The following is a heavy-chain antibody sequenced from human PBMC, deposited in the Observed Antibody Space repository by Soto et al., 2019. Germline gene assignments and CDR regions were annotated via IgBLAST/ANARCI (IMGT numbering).Heavy chain of an antibody. CDR2: IYPSGST. CDR1: GGSISSGGYS. J-gene: IGHJ5*02. Sequence: PSQTLSLTCAVSGGSISSGGYSWSWIRQQPGKRLEWIGYIYPSGSTYYTPSLNSRVTISVDRSKNPFSLKLRSVTAADTAVYYCSRVPGPWRQGTLVTVSS. CDR3: SRVPGP. V-gene: IGHV4-30-2*01.